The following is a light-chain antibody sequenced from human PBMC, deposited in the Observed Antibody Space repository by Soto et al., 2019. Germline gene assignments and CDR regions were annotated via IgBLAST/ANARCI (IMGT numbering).Light chain of an antibody. CDR3: QQYGSSPNT. Sequence: EFVLTQSPGTLSLSPGERATLYCRASQSVSSSYLAWYQQKPGQAPRLLIHGASSRATGIPDRFSGSGSGTDFTLTISRLEPEDFAVYYCQQYGSSPNTFGQGTKLEIK. CDR1: QSVSSSY. J-gene: IGKJ2*01. CDR2: GAS. V-gene: IGKV3-20*01.